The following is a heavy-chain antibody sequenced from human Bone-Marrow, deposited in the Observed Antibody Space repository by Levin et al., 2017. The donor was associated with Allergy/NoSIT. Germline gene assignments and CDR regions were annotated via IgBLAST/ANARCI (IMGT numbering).Heavy chain of an antibody. V-gene: IGHV3-13*04. CDR1: GFTFSSYD. J-gene: IGHJ4*02. CDR3: ARVALPRYCTSTSCSDSGYYFDY. D-gene: IGHD2-2*01. CDR2: IGTAADS. Sequence: QASETLSLTCAASGFTFSSYDMHWVRQATGRGLEWVSAIGTAADSYYSGSVKGRFTVSRDNAKTSFYLQMNSLRAGDTAVYYCARVALPRYCTSTSCSDSGYYFDYWGQGTLVTVSS.